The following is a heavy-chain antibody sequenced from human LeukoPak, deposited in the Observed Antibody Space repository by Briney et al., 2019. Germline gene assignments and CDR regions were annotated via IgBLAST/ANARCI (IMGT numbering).Heavy chain of an antibody. CDR2: ISSSSSTI. Sequence: GGSLRLSCAASGFTFSSYSMNWVRQAPGKGLEWVSYISSSSSTIYYADSVKGRFTISRDNAKNSLYLQMNSLRAEDTAVYYCARGAVRYCSSSSCRMGYYGMDVWGQGTTVTVSS. D-gene: IGHD2-2*01. CDR3: ARGAVRYCSSSSCRMGYYGMDV. CDR1: GFTFSSYS. J-gene: IGHJ6*02. V-gene: IGHV3-48*04.